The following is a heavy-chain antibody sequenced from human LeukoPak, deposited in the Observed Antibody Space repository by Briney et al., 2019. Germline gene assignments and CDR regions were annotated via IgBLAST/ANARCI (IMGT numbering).Heavy chain of an antibody. Sequence: SETLSLTCTVSGGSISIYYWSWIRQPPGKGLEWIGYIYYSGSTNYNPSLKSRVTISVDTSKNQFSLKLSSVTAAGTAVYYCARLGQQLGWFDPWGQGTLVTVSS. CDR3: ARLGQQLGWFDP. CDR2: IYYSGST. CDR1: GGSISIYY. D-gene: IGHD6-13*01. V-gene: IGHV4-59*01. J-gene: IGHJ5*02.